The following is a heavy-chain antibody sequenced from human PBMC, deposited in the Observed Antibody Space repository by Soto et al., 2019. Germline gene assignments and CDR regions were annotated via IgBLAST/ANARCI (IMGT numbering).Heavy chain of an antibody. CDR1: GGTFSSYA. CDR3: ARAGSRGYCSGGSCSDFDY. CDR2: IIPIFGTA. D-gene: IGHD2-15*01. V-gene: IGHV1-69*01. Sequence: QVQLVQSGAEVKKPGSSVKVSCKASGGTFSSYAISWVRQAPEQGLEWMGGIIPIFGTANYAQKFQGRVTITADESTSTAYMELSSLRSEDTAVYYCARAGSRGYCSGGSCSDFDYWGQGTLVTVSS. J-gene: IGHJ4*02.